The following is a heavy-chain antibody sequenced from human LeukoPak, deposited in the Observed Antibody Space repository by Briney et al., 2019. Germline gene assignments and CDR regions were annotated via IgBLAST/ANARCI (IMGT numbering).Heavy chain of an antibody. CDR2: IYYSGST. Sequence: KPSETLSLTCTVSGGSISSYYWSWIRQPPGKGLEWIGYIYYSGSTNYNPSLKSRVTISVDTSKNQFSLKLSSVTAADTAVYYCARGIAAAGRYYYYYYMDVWGKGTTVTVSS. CDR1: GGSISSYY. J-gene: IGHJ6*03. CDR3: ARGIAAAGRYYYYYYMDV. D-gene: IGHD6-13*01. V-gene: IGHV4-59*01.